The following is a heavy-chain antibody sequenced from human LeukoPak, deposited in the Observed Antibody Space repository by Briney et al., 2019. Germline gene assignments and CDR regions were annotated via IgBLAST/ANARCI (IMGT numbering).Heavy chain of an antibody. CDR2: IYSSGST. J-gene: IGHJ6*03. Sequence: SETLSLSCTVSGGSLTSTSHYWDWVRQPPGKGLEWLGSIYSSGSTYYNPSLKSRVTVSFDTSKNQFSLSLTSVTAADTAVYYCTKRRGYSFGFDYYYMDVWGKGTTVTISS. CDR3: TKRRGYSFGFDYYYMDV. V-gene: IGHV4-39*01. CDR1: GGSLTSTSHY. D-gene: IGHD5-18*01.